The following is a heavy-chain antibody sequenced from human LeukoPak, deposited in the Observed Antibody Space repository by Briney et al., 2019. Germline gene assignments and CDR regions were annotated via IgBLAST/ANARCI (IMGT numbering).Heavy chain of an antibody. J-gene: IGHJ5*02. Sequence: SGTLSLTCAVSGGSISTSNWWRWVRQPPGKGLEWTGEIYHSGSTNYNPSLKSRVTISVDKSKNQFSLKLSSVTAADTAVYYCATQRAAALPGFDPRGQGTLVTVSS. CDR2: IYHSGST. CDR1: GGSISTSNW. D-gene: IGHD2-2*02. CDR3: ATQRAAALPGFDP. V-gene: IGHV4-4*02.